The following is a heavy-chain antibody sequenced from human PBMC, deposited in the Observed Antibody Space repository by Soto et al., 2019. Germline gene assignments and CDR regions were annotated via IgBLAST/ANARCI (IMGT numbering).Heavy chain of an antibody. CDR1: GYTFTSYG. V-gene: IGHV1-69*13. Sequence: GASVKVSCKASGYTFTSYGISWVRQAPGQGLEWMGGIIPIFGTANYAQKFQGRVTITADESTSTAYMELSSLRSEDTAVYYCASRQLPRGYYYYGMDVWGQGTTVTVSS. D-gene: IGHD6-6*01. J-gene: IGHJ6*02. CDR3: ASRQLPRGYYYYGMDV. CDR2: IIPIFGTA.